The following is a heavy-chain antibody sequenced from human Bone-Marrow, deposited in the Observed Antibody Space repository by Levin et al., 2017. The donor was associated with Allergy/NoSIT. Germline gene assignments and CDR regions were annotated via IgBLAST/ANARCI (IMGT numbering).Heavy chain of an antibody. D-gene: IGHD6-19*01. CDR2: ISGSGGST. CDR1: GFTFSSYA. Sequence: SGGSLRLSCAASGFTFSSYAMSWVRQAPGKGLEWVSAISGSGGSTYYADSVKGRFTISRDNSKNTLYLQMNSLRAEDTAVYYCAKMLRGTSSGCLDYWGQGTLVTVSS. J-gene: IGHJ4*02. V-gene: IGHV3-23*01. CDR3: AKMLRGTSSGCLDY.